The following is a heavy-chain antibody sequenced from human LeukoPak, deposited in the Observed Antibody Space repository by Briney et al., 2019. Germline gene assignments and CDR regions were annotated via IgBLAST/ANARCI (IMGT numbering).Heavy chain of an antibody. V-gene: IGHV3-30*18. CDR1: GFTFSSYG. D-gene: IGHD1-26*01. J-gene: IGHJ4*02. Sequence: GGSLRPSCAASGFTFSSYGMHWVRQAPGKGLEWVAVISYDGSNKYYADSVKGRFTISRDNSKNTLYLQMNSLRAEDTAVYYCAKEYIVGATLDYWGQGTLVTVSS. CDR2: ISYDGSNK. CDR3: AKEYIVGATLDY.